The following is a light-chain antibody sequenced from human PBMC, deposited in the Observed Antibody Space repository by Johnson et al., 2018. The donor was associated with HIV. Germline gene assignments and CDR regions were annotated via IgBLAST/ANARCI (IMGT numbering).Light chain of an antibody. V-gene: IGLV1-51*02. J-gene: IGLJ1*01. Sequence: QSVLTQPPSVSAAPGQKVTISCSGSSSDMGNYAVSWYQQLPGTAPKLLIYENNKRPSGISDRFSGSKSGTSATLGITGLQTGDEADYYCGTWDSSLSAGYVFGTGTKVTVL. CDR3: GTWDSSLSAGYV. CDR1: SSDMGNYA. CDR2: ENN.